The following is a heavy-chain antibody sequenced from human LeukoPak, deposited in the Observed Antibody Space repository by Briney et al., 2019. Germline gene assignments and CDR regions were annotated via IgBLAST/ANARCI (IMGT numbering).Heavy chain of an antibody. J-gene: IGHJ5*02. Sequence: GASVKVSCKASGYTFTSYDINWVRQATGQGLEWMGWMNPNSGNTGYAQKFQGRVTITRNTSISTAYMELSSLRSEDTAVYYCARGFYCSSTSCYYWFDPWGQGTLSPSPQ. D-gene: IGHD2-2*01. CDR3: ARGFYCSSTSCYYWFDP. CDR2: MNPNSGNT. V-gene: IGHV1-8*03. CDR1: GYTFTSYD.